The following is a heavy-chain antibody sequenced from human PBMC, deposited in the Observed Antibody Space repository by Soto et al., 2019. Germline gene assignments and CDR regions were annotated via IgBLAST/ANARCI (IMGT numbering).Heavy chain of an antibody. V-gene: IGHV1-69*13. D-gene: IGHD5-18*01. J-gene: IGHJ6*02. Sequence: ASVKVSCKASGGTFSSYAISWVRQAPGQGLEWMGGIIPIFGTANYAQKFQGRVTITADESTSTAYMELSSLRSEDTAVYYCAILTREDSGYSYGFLNYGMDVWGQGTTVTVSS. CDR2: IIPIFGTA. CDR3: AILTREDSGYSYGFLNYGMDV. CDR1: GGTFSSYA.